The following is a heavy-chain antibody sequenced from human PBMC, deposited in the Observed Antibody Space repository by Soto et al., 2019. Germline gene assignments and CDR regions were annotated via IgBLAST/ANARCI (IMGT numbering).Heavy chain of an antibody. CDR1: GFTFNSYG. J-gene: IGHJ4*02. CDR2: IWYDGNNK. Sequence: GGSLGLCCAASGFTFNSYGMHWVRQAPGKGLEWVAVIWYDGNNKYYADSVKGRFTISRDNSNNTLYVQMTSLRAEDTAVYYCARGLHSLFDYWGQGTLVTVSS. D-gene: IGHD2-21*01. CDR3: ARGLHSLFDY. V-gene: IGHV3-33*01.